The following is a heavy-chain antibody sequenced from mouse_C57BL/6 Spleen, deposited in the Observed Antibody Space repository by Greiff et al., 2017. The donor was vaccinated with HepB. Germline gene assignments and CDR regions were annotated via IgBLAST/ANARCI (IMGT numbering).Heavy chain of an antibody. J-gene: IGHJ4*01. CDR1: GFNIKDYY. V-gene: IGHV14-2*01. CDR2: IDPEDGET. Sequence: VQLQQSGAELVKPGASVKLSCTASGFNIKDYYMHWVKQRTEQGLEWIGRIDPEDGETEYAPKFQGKATITADTSSNTAYLQLSSLTSEDTAVYYCATVYRGDAMDYWGQGTSVTVSS. D-gene: IGHD2-12*01. CDR3: ATVYRGDAMDY.